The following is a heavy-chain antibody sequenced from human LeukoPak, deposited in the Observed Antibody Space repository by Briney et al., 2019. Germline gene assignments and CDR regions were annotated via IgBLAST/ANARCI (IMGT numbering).Heavy chain of an antibody. D-gene: IGHD3-3*01. Sequence: SETLSLICGIFAESFTSYYWSWIRQSPGKGLEWIGDIYHDGSTNYHPSLKNRVTISIDTSEKQFTLNLTSVTAADSAVYYCARGPDAFWRGWFDPWGPGILVSVSS. CDR3: ARGPDAFWRGWFDP. V-gene: IGHV4-34*01. CDR1: AESFTSYY. J-gene: IGHJ5*01. CDR2: IYHDGST.